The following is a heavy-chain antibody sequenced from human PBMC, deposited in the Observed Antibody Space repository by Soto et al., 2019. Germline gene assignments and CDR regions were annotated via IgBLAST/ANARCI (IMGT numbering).Heavy chain of an antibody. V-gene: IGHV4-34*01. J-gene: IGHJ4*02. CDR2: INHSGST. CDR3: ARKPPSSGYDS. D-gene: IGHD5-12*01. Sequence: QVQLQQWGAGLLKPSETLSLTCAVYGGSFSGYYWSWIRQPPGKGLEWIGEINHSGSTNYHPSLTSRVTMSVASSKNQFSRKLRSVTAADTAVYYCARKPPSSGYDSWGQGTLVTVSS. CDR1: GGSFSGYY.